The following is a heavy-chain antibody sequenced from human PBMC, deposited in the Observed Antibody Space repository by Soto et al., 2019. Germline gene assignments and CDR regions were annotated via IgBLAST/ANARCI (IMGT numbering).Heavy chain of an antibody. V-gene: IGHV1-8*01. Sequence: QVQLVQSGAEVKKPGASVKVSCKASGYTFTNYDINWVRRATGQGLEWMGWVNPNSGNTGNAQKFQGRLTMTRDTSTSTVYMELSSLRSEDTAVYYCARGGYNWNSKWFDPWGQGTLVTVSS. CDR1: GYTFTNYD. J-gene: IGHJ5*02. CDR3: ARGGYNWNSKWFDP. D-gene: IGHD1-7*01. CDR2: VNPNSGNT.